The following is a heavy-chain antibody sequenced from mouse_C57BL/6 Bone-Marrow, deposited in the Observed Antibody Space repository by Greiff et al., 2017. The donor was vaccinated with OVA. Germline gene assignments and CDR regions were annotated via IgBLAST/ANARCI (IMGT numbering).Heavy chain of an antibody. CDR3: AKGDYYGSSYEYFDV. D-gene: IGHD1-1*01. J-gene: IGHJ1*03. V-gene: IGHV1-62-2*01. Sequence: VQLQQSGAELVKPGASVKLSCKASGYTFTEYTIHWVKQRSGQGLEWIGWFYPGSGSIKYNEKFKGKATLTADKSSSTAYMELRSLTSEDSAVYFCAKGDYYGSSYEYFDVWGTGTTVTVSS. CDR1: GYTFTEYT. CDR2: FYPGSGSI.